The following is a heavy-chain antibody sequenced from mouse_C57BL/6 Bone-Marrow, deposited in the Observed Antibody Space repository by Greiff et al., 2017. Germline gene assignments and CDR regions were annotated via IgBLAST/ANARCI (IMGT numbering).Heavy chain of an antibody. J-gene: IGHJ2*01. CDR1: GYTFTSYG. CDR3: ASCYYSNFDY. D-gene: IGHD2-5*01. CDR2: ISPRSGNT. V-gene: IGHV1-81*01. Sequence: QVQLQQSGAELARPGASVKLSCKASGYTFTSYGISWVKQRTGQGLAWIGEISPRSGNTYYNEKFKGKATLTADKSSSTAYMELRSLTSEDSAVYFCASCYYSNFDYWAQGTTLTVSS.